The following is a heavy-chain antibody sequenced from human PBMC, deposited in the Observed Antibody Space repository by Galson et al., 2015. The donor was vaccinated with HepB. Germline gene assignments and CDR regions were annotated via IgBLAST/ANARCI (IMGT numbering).Heavy chain of an antibody. Sequence: SLRLSCAASGFTFSSYGMHWVRQAPGKGLEWVAVIWYDGSNKYYADSVKGRFTISRDNSKNTLYLQMNSLRAEDTAVYYCARARRHPWYYYGMDVWGQGTTVTVSS. J-gene: IGHJ6*02. CDR3: ARARRHPWYYYGMDV. D-gene: IGHD6-25*01. CDR2: IWYDGSNK. CDR1: GFTFSSYG. V-gene: IGHV3-33*08.